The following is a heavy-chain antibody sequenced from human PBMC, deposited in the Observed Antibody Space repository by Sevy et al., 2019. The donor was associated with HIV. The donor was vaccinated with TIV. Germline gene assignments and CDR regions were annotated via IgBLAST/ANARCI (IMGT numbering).Heavy chain of an antibody. D-gene: IGHD1-26*01. CDR2: IKQDGSEN. J-gene: IGHJ4*02. CDR3: ERDKMGELLAYFDY. CDR1: GFTVSSDW. V-gene: IGHV3-7*01. Sequence: GGALRLSCAASGFTVSSDWMSWVRQAPGKGLEWVANIKQDGSENYYVDSVKGRFTISRNNAKNSLYLQMNSLRAEDTAVYYCERDKMGELLAYFDYWGQGTLVTVSS.